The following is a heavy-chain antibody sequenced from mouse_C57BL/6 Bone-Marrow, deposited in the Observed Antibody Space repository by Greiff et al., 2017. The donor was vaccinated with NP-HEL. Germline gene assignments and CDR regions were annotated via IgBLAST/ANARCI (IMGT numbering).Heavy chain of an antibody. Sequence: QVQLQQPGAELVMPGASVKLSCKASGYTFTSYWMHWVKQRPGQGLEWIGEIDPSDSYTNYNQKFKGKSTLTVDKSSSTAYMQLLSLTSEDSAVYYCARGQLRQYYYAMDYWGQGTSVTVSS. CDR2: IDPSDSYT. CDR1: GYTFTSYW. J-gene: IGHJ4*01. V-gene: IGHV1-69*01. D-gene: IGHD3-2*02. CDR3: ARGQLRQYYYAMDY.